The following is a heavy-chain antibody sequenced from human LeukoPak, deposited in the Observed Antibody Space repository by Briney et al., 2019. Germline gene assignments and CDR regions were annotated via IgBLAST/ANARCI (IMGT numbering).Heavy chain of an antibody. CDR1: GYSISSGYY. V-gene: IGHV4-38-2*02. Sequence: SENLSLTCTVSGYSISSGYYWGWIRQPPGKGLEWIGSIYHSGSTYYNPSLKSRVTISVDTSKNQFSLKLSSVTAADTAVYYCARGVRVGYYYYYYMDVWGKGTTVTVSS. J-gene: IGHJ6*03. CDR2: IYHSGST. D-gene: IGHD2-8*02. CDR3: ARGVRVGYYYYYYMDV.